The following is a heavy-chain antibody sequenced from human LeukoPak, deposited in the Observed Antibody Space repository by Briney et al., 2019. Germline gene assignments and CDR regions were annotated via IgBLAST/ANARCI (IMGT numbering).Heavy chain of an antibody. V-gene: IGHV3-30*03. CDR1: GFTFSTYG. J-gene: IGHJ5*02. CDR2: ISYHGINK. CDR3: ARVEVLDCSGGSCYSSWFDP. Sequence: GGSLRLSCAASGFTFSTYGMHWVRQAPGKGLEWVAVISYHGINKYYADSVKGRFTISRDNSKNILYLQMNSLRAEDTAVYYCARVEVLDCSGGSCYSSWFDPWGQGTLVTVSS. D-gene: IGHD2-15*01.